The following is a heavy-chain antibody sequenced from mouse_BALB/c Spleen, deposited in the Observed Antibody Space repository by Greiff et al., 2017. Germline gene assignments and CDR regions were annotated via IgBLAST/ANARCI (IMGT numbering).Heavy chain of an antibody. CDR3: AREGLRRDYYAMDY. J-gene: IGHJ4*01. CDR2: INPSTGYT. CDR1: GYTFTRYW. D-gene: IGHD2-2*01. V-gene: IGHV1-7*01. Sequence: VQLQQSGAELAKPGASVKMSCKASGYTFTRYWMHWVKQRPGQGLEWIGYINPSTGYTEYNQKFKDKATLTADKSSSTAYMQLSSLTSEDSAVYYCAREGLRRDYYAMDYWGQGTSVTVSS.